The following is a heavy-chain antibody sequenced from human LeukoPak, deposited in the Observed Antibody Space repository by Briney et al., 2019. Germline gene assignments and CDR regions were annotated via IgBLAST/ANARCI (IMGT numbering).Heavy chain of an antibody. D-gene: IGHD5-18*01. CDR2: ISSSSSYI. V-gene: IGHV3-21*01. J-gene: IGHJ6*03. CDR1: GFTFSSYG. CDR3: ASGGYSYGDMDV. Sequence: GGSLRLSCAASGFTFSSYGMSWVRQAPGKGLEWVSSISSSSSYIYYADSVKGRFTISRDNAKNSLYLQMNSLRAEDTAVYYCASGGYSYGDMDVWGKGTTVTVSS.